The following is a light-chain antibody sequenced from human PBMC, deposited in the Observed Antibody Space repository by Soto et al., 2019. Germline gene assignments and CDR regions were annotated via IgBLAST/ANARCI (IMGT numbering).Light chain of an antibody. J-gene: IGKJ4*01. Sequence: EIVMTQSPAILSVSPWETATLSCRSSQSVGSSLAWYQQKPGRAPRLLIYGASSRATGIPDRFSGSGSGTDFTLTISSLEPEDFAVYYCQQRSNWPPLTFGGGTKVDIK. CDR2: GAS. CDR1: QSVGSS. V-gene: IGKV3-11*01. CDR3: QQRSNWPPLT.